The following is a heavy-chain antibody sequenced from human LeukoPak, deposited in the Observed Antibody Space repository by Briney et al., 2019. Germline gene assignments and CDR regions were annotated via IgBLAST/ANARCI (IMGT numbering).Heavy chain of an antibody. Sequence: GGSLRLSCAASGFTFSNYVMSWVRQAPGKGLEWVANIKQDGSEKYYADSVKGRFTISRDNAKSSPYLQLNSLRVEDTAVYHCASTQTFDYWGQGTLVTAPS. V-gene: IGHV3-7*05. J-gene: IGHJ4*02. CDR3: ASTQTFDY. CDR2: IKQDGSEK. CDR1: GFTFSNYV.